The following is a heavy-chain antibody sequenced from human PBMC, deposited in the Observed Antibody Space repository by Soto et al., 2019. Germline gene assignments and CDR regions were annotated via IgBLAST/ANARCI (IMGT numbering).Heavy chain of an antibody. V-gene: IGHV4-31*03. CDR2: IYYSGST. Sequence: QVQLQESGPGLVKPSQTLSLTCTVSGGSIDSAGYYWSWIRQHPGKGLEWIGYIYYSGSTYYNPSLKSRALISIDTSKNQFSFKLTSVNAADTAVYYCARRTDDYGDSLDVWGQGTTVTVSS. CDR1: GGSIDSAGYY. J-gene: IGHJ6*02. CDR3: ARRTDDYGDSLDV. D-gene: IGHD4-17*01.